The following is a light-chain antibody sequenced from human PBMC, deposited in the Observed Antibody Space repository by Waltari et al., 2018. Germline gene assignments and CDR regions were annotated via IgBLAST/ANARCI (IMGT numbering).Light chain of an antibody. CDR2: WAS. CDR1: PSVLYSSNKKNY. V-gene: IGKV4-1*01. CDR3: QQQYSFPLT. Sequence: DIVMTQSRDSLAVSLGERATINCKSSPSVLYSSNKKNYVTWYQQKPGQPPKLLIYWASVRGSGVADRFSGSESGTDVTLTVSNLQAEDVAVYYWQQQYSFPLTFGGGTKVEIK. J-gene: IGKJ4*01.